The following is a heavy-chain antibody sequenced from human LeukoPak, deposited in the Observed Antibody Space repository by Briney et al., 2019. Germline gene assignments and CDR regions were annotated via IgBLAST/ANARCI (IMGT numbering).Heavy chain of an antibody. CDR2: ISAYNGNT. V-gene: IGHV1-18*01. CDR3: ARDFVGVCSGGSCYLDAFDI. Sequence: ASVKVSCKASGYTFTNYGVSWVRQAPGQGLEWMGWISAYNGNTNYTQKLQGRVTMTTDTSTRTDYMELRSLRSVDTAVYYCARDFVGVCSGGSCYLDAFDIWGQGTMVTVSS. CDR1: GYTFTNYG. D-gene: IGHD2-15*01. J-gene: IGHJ3*02.